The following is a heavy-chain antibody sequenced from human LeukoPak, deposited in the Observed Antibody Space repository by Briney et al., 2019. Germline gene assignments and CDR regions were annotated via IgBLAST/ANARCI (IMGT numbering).Heavy chain of an antibody. CDR1: RFTFSDYY. CDR3: AAIAVAGTDFDY. CDR2: ISSGGSTK. J-gene: IGHJ4*02. V-gene: IGHV3-11*01. Sequence: GGSLRLSCAASRFTFSDYYMSWIRQAPGKGLEWVSSISSGGSTKYYADSVKGRFTISRDNAKNSLYLQMNSLRAEDTAVYYCAAIAVAGTDFDYWGQGTLVTVSS. D-gene: IGHD6-19*01.